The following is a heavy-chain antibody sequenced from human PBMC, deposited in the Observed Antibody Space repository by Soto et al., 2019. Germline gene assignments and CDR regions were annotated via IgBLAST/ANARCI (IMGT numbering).Heavy chain of an antibody. J-gene: IGHJ6*02. V-gene: IGHV3-48*02. CDR1: GFTFSSYS. D-gene: IGHD3-22*01. Sequence: PGGSLRLSCAASGFTFSSYSMNWVRQAPGKGLEWVSYISSSSSTIYYADSVKGRFTISRDNAKNSLYLQMNSLRDEDTAVYYCARDNSPFNYYDSSGRIPGYYYYGMDVWGQGTTVTVSS. CDR2: ISSSSSTI. CDR3: ARDNSPFNYYDSSGRIPGYYYYGMDV.